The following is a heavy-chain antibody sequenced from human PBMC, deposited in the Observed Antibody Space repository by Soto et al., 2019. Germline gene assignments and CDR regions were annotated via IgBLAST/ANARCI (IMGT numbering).Heavy chain of an antibody. J-gene: IGHJ4*02. CDR2: IKSKTDGGTT. Sequence: EVQLVESGGGLVKPGGSLRLSCAASGFTFSNAWMNWVRQAPGKGLEWVGRIKSKTDGGTTDYAAPMKGRFTISRDDSKNTLYLQMNSLKTEDTAVYYCTTGTAVVGGFDYWGQGTLVTVSS. V-gene: IGHV3-15*07. CDR3: TTGTAVVGGFDY. CDR1: GFTFSNAW. D-gene: IGHD6-19*01.